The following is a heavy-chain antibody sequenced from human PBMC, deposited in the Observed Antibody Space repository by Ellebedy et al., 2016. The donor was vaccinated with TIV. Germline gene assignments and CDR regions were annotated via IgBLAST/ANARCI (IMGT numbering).Heavy chain of an antibody. V-gene: IGHV1-18*01. J-gene: IGHJ4*02. D-gene: IGHD3-22*01. CDR1: GYAFINYG. Sequence: AASVKVSCKASGYAFINYGISWVRQAPGQGLEWMGRISGYNGDTNYAQKFQGRVTMTTDTSSNTAYMELRSLRSDDTAVYYCARRTLYYYNSRGLLDWGQGTLVTVSS. CDR3: ARRTLYYYNSRGLLD. CDR2: ISGYNGDT.